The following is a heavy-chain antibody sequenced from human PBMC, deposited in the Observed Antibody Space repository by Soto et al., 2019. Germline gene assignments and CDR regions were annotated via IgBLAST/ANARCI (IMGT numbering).Heavy chain of an antibody. CDR3: AGGREDFWSGYYPNWFDP. CDR2: IYYSGST. V-gene: IGHV4-59*08. CDR1: GGSISSYY. Sequence: PSETLSLTCTVSGGSISSYYWSWIRQPPGKGLEWIGYIYYSGSTNYNPSLKSRVTISVDTSKNQFSLKLSSVTAADTAVYYCAGGREDFWSGYYPNWFDPWGQGTLVTVSS. D-gene: IGHD3-3*01. J-gene: IGHJ5*02.